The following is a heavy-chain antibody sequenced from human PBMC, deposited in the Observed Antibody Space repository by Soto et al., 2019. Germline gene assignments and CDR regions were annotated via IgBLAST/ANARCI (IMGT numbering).Heavy chain of an antibody. CDR3: ARGTGGSRRFDP. V-gene: IGHV3-53*02. Sequence: EVQLVETGGGLIQPGWSLRLSCEVSGFIVSNNYITWIRQAPGKGLEWVSIIYSGGATYYADSVKGRVTISRDNSKNTVYLQMNNLRAEDTAVYYCARGTGGSRRFDPWGQGTLVTVSS. CDR2: IYSGGAT. D-gene: IGHD3-16*01. J-gene: IGHJ5*02. CDR1: GFIVSNNY.